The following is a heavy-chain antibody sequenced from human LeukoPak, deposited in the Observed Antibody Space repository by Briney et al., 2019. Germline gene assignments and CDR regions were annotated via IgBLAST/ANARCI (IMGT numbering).Heavy chain of an antibody. V-gene: IGHV3-23*01. D-gene: IGHD3-16*01. J-gene: IGHJ4*02. CDR2: ISGSGGSA. CDR1: RFTFSSYG. CDR3: ASLSPYTTAIDY. Sequence: GGSLRLSCAASRFTFSSYGMSWVRQAPGKGLEWVSAISGSGGSAYYADSVKGRFTISRDNSKNTLFLQMNSLRAEDTAVYYCASLSPYTTAIDYWGQGTLVTVSS.